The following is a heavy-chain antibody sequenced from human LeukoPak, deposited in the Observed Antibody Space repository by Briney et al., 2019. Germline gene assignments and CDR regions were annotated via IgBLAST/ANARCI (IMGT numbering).Heavy chain of an antibody. CDR1: GFTFSGSA. CDR2: IRSKANNYAT. Sequence: GGSLKLSCAASGFTFSGSAMLWVRQASGKGLEWVGRIRSKANNYATAYAASVKGRFTISRDDSKNTAYLQMNSMKTEDTAVYYCTRRRELLGLYAFDIWGQGTMVTVSS. D-gene: IGHD3-10*01. J-gene: IGHJ3*02. V-gene: IGHV3-73*01. CDR3: TRRRELLGLYAFDI.